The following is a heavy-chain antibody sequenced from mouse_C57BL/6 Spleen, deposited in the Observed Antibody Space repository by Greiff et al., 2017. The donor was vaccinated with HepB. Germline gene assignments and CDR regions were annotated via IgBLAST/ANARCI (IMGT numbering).Heavy chain of an antibody. Sequence: QVQLQQPGAELVRPGSSVKLSCKASGYTFTSYWMHWVKQRPIQGLEWIGNIDPSDSETHYNQKFKDKATLTVAKSSSTAYMQLSSLTSEDSAVYDGAREGDKAWFAYWGQGTLVTVSA. J-gene: IGHJ3*01. D-gene: IGHD3-3*01. CDR2: IDPSDSET. CDR1: GYTFTSYW. V-gene: IGHV1-52*01. CDR3: AREGDKAWFAY.